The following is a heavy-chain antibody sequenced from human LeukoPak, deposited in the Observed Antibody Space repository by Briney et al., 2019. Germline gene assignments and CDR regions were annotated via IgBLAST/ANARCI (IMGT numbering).Heavy chain of an antibody. V-gene: IGHV4-4*07. D-gene: IGHD3-22*01. Sequence: SDPLSLPCTVSGGSLSRYSWKWLRQPAEEAREGIGRIYTSGSTNYNPSLKSRVTMSVDTSKNQFSLKLSSVTAADTAIYYCARASSGSYYHFDYWGQGTLVTVSS. CDR2: IYTSGST. CDR1: GGSLSRYS. J-gene: IGHJ4*02. CDR3: ARASSGSYYHFDY.